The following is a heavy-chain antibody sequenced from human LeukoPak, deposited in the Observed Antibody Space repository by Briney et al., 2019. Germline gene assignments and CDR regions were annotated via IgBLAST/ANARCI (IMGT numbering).Heavy chain of an antibody. J-gene: IGHJ4*02. CDR2: IYYSGTI. V-gene: IGHV4-39*07. Sequence: PSETLSLTCNVSGGSISSSSYYWGWIRQPPGKGLELIGNIYYSGTIYYNPSLKSRVTISVDTSKNQFSLKLSSVTAADTAVYYCARDDRVVLDYWGQGTLVTVSS. CDR1: GGSISSSSYY. D-gene: IGHD2-2*01. CDR3: ARDDRVVLDY.